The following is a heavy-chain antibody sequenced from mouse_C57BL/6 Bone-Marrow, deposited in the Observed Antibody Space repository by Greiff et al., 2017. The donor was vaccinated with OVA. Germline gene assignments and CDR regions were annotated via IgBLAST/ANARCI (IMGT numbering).Heavy chain of an antibody. J-gene: IGHJ1*03. Sequence: VQLQQSGPGLVQPSQSLSITCTVSGFSLTSYGVHWVRQSPGKGLEWLGVIWRGGSTDYNAAFMSRLSITKDNSKSQVFCKMNSLQADDTAIYYCAKKGYYYGSSYYWYFDVWGTGTTVTVSS. CDR3: AKKGYYYGSSYYWYFDV. D-gene: IGHD1-1*01. CDR2: IWRGGST. CDR1: GFSLTSYG. V-gene: IGHV2-5*01.